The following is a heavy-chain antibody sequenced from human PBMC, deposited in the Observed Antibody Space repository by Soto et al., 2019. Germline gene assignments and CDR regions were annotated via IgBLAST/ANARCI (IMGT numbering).Heavy chain of an antibody. CDR1: GYDFTAYD. J-gene: IGHJ6*02. V-gene: IGHV1-8*02. CDR3: GRGPSPRAPAGGTPYYYAMDV. CDR2: MNPINGAT. Sequence: ASVKVSCKASGYDFTAYDINWVRQASGQGLEWMGWMNPINGATGSARRFQGRVSMTRNTATATAYLELTSLVSDDSAVYFCGRGPSPRAPAGGTPYYYAMDVWGQGTTVTVS. D-gene: IGHD2-2*01.